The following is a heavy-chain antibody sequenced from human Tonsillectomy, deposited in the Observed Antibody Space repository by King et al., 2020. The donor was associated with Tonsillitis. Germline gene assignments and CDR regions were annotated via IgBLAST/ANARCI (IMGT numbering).Heavy chain of an antibody. Sequence: VQLVESGGGVVQPGKSQRLSCVASGFSFSNYAIHWVRQAPGKGLEWVTTISFGGSDKYYADSVKDRFTISRDNSKNTLYLQMNNLRPDDTALYFCVRGYTSSSDLDYWGQGTLVTVSS. J-gene: IGHJ4*02. D-gene: IGHD5-12*01. CDR1: GFSFSNYA. CDR3: VRGYTSSSDLDY. CDR2: ISFGGSDK. V-gene: IGHV3-30*14.